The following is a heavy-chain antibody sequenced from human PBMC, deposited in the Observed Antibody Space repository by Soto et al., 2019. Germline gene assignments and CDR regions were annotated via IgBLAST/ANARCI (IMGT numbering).Heavy chain of an antibody. CDR1: GGSISSGGYY. Sequence: QVQLQESGPGLVKPSQTLSLTCTVSGGSISSGGYYWSWIRQHPGKGLEWIGYIYYSGSTYYNPSLKSRVTISVDTSKNQFSLKLSSVTAADTAVYYCAREEGGGYDHRWFDPWGQGPWSPSPQ. D-gene: IGHD5-12*01. V-gene: IGHV4-31*03. CDR2: IYYSGST. J-gene: IGHJ5*02. CDR3: AREEGGGYDHRWFDP.